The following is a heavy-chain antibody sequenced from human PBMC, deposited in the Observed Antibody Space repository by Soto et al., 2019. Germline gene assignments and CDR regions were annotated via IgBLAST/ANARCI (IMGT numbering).Heavy chain of an antibody. Sequence: ASVKVSCKGSGYTVTGYYMHWVRQAPGQGLEWMGWINPNSGVTHFAQKFQGRVTLTRDTSISTTYMELSSLRSDDTAVYYCARGPFYENSHFDFWGQGXLVTVYS. D-gene: IGHD3-22*01. V-gene: IGHV1-2*02. CDR3: ARGPFYENSHFDF. CDR1: GYTVTGYY. J-gene: IGHJ4*02. CDR2: INPNSGVT.